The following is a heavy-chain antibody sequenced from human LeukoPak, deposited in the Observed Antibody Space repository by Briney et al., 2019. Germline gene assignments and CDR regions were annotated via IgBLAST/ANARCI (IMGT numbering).Heavy chain of an antibody. V-gene: IGHV3-74*01. CDR3: ARESRLTIAVAGIDFDH. Sequence: GGSLRLSCAASGFTFSNYWMHWVRQVPGKGLMWVSRIKTDGSSTSYADSVKGRFTISRDNAKNALFLQMRSLRAEDTAVYFCARESRLTIAVAGIDFDHWGQGTLVTVSS. J-gene: IGHJ4*02. CDR1: GFTFSNYW. CDR2: IKTDGSST. D-gene: IGHD6-13*01.